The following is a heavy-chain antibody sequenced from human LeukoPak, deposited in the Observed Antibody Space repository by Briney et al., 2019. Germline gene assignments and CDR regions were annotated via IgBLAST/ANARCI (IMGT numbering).Heavy chain of an antibody. Sequence: GVSLTLSCAASGFTFSSYSMNWLPQAPGKGLEWVSYISSSSSTIYYADPVKGRFTISRDNAKNSLYLQMNSLRAEDTAVYYCARPYYYGSGSYSVPADWGQGTLVTVSS. J-gene: IGHJ4*02. CDR1: GFTFSSYS. D-gene: IGHD3-10*01. CDR2: ISSSSSTI. CDR3: ARPYYYGSGSYSVPAD. V-gene: IGHV3-48*01.